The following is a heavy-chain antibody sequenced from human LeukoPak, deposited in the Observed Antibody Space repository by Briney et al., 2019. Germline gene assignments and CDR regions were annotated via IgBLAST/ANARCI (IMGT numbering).Heavy chain of an antibody. V-gene: IGHV3-7*01. Sequence: GGSLRLSCAASGFTFSSYWMSWVRQAPGKGLEWVANIKQDGSEKYYVDSVKGRFTISRDNSKNTLYLQMNSLRAEDTAVYYCARDRDYYDSSGYYYGYFDYWGQGTLVTVSS. J-gene: IGHJ4*02. CDR2: IKQDGSEK. CDR1: GFTFSSYW. D-gene: IGHD3-22*01. CDR3: ARDRDYYDSSGYYYGYFDY.